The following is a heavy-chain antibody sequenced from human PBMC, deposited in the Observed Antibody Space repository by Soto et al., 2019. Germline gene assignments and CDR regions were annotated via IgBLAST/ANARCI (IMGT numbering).Heavy chain of an antibody. CDR3: ARGSELRFLEWLPDYYYYRMDV. CDR2: INPSGGST. V-gene: IGHV1-46*01. D-gene: IGHD3-3*01. CDR1: GYTFTSYY. Sequence: ASVKVSCKASGYTFTSYYMHWVRQAPGQGLEWMGIINPSGGSTSYAQKFQGRVTMTRDTSTSTVYMELSSLRSEDTAVYYCARGSELRFLEWLPDYYYYRMDVWGQGTTVTVSS. J-gene: IGHJ6*02.